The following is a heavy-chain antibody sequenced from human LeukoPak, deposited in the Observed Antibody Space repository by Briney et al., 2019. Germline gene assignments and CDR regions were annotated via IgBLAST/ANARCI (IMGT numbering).Heavy chain of an antibody. CDR1: GYTLTSYG. Sequence: ASVKVSCKASGYTLTSYGISWVRQAPGQGLEWMGWISAYNGNTNYAQKLQGRVTMTTDTSTSTAYMELRSLRSDDTAVYYCARENYDSSGYYGFDYWGQGTLVTVSS. CDR2: ISAYNGNT. D-gene: IGHD3-22*01. CDR3: ARENYDSSGYYGFDY. J-gene: IGHJ4*02. V-gene: IGHV1-18*01.